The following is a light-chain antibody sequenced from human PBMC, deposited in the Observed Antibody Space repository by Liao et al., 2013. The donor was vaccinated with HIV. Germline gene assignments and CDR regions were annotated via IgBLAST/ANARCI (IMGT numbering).Light chain of an antibody. CDR1: DIRSKS. CDR2: YDR. V-gene: IGLV3-21*01. J-gene: IGLJ1*01. CDR3: QVWDSNTAYV. Sequence: SYELTQPPSVSVAPGQTARITCEGSDIRSKSVHWYQHRPGQAPVLVIHYDRDRPSGIPERFSGSNSGNTATLTIRGTQAMDEADYYCQVWDSNTAYVFGTGTKVSVL.